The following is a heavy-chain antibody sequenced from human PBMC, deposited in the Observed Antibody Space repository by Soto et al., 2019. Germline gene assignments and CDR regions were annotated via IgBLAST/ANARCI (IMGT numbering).Heavy chain of an antibody. V-gene: IGHV4-38-2*01. CDR3: ASECWSGYNPGPAVYYLDN. Sequence: SETLSLTCAVSGYSISSGYYWGWIRQPPGKGLEWIGSIYHSGSTYYNPSLKSRVTISVDTSKNQYSLKLSSVTAADTAVYYSASECWSGYNPGPAVYYLDNWGQGTMVTVSS. CDR1: GYSISSGYY. J-gene: IGHJ4*02. D-gene: IGHD3-3*01. CDR2: IYHSGST.